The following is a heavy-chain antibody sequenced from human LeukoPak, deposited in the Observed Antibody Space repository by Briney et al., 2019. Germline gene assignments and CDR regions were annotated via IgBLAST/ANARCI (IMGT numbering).Heavy chain of an antibody. J-gene: IGHJ4*02. Sequence: ASVKVSCKASGYTFTSYYMHWVRQAPGQGLEWMGIINPSGGSTSYAQKFRGRVTMTRDTSTSTVYMELSSLRSEDTAVYYCARPSDSSGYALTQYYFDYWGQGTPVTVSS. CDR1: GYTFTSYY. CDR3: ARPSDSSGYALTQYYFDY. V-gene: IGHV1-46*01. D-gene: IGHD3-22*01. CDR2: INPSGGST.